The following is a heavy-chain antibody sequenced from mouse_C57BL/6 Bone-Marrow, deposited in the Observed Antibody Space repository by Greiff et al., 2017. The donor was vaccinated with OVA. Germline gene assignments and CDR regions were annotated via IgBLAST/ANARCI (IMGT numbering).Heavy chain of an antibody. CDR1: GFNIKDDY. CDR2: IDPENGDT. V-gene: IGHV14-4*01. CDR3: TAYYSNYRFAWFAY. J-gene: IGHJ3*01. Sequence: VQLQQSGAELVRPGASVKLSCTASGFNIKDDYMHWVKQRPEQGLEWIGWIDPENGDTEYASKFQGKATITADTSSNTAYLQLSSLTSEYTAVYYCTAYYSNYRFAWFAYWGQGTLVTVSA. D-gene: IGHD2-5*01.